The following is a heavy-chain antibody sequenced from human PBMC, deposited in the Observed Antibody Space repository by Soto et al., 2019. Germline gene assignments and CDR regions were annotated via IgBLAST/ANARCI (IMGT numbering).Heavy chain of an antibody. D-gene: IGHD6-25*01. CDR2: ISSSSSYI. J-gene: IGHJ4*02. V-gene: IGHV3-21*01. CDR3: ARDSAAGPYYFDS. CDR1: GFTLSSYS. Sequence: PGGSLRLSCAASGFTLSSYSMNWVRQAPGKGLEWVSSISSSSSYIYYADSVKGRFTISRDNAKNSLYLQMNSLRAEDTAVYYCARDSAAGPYYFDSWGQGPLVTV.